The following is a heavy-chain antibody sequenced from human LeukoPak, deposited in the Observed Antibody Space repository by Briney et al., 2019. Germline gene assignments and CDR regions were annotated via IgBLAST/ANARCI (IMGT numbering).Heavy chain of an antibody. J-gene: IGHJ4*02. Sequence: PGGSLRLSCAASGFTFSSYWMHWVRHAPGKGLVWVSRINSDGSSTSYADSVKGRFTISRDNAKNTLYLQMNSLRAEDTAVYYCAKVGGPRLHNFDYWGQGTLVTVSS. CDR3: AKVGGPRLHNFDY. D-gene: IGHD2-15*01. V-gene: IGHV3-74*01. CDR2: INSDGSST. CDR1: GFTFSSYW.